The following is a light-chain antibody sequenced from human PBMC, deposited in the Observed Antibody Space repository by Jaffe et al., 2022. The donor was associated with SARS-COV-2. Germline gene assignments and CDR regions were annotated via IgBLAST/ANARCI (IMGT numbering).Light chain of an antibody. V-gene: IGLV1-40*01. CDR2: GST. CDR3: QSYDSSLSSWV. J-gene: IGLJ3*02. CDR1: TSNLGAGNH. Sequence: QSVLTQPPSVSGAPGQRVTISCTGSTSNLGAGNHVHWYQQLPGRAPKLLIYGSTNRPSGVPDRFSATEPGISASLTISGIQAEDEGNYYCQSYDSSLSSWVFGGGTKLTVL.